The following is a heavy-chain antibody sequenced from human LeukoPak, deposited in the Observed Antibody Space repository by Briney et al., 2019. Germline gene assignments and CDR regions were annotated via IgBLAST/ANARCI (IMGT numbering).Heavy chain of an antibody. V-gene: IGHV3-7*01. J-gene: IGHJ4*02. CDR2: IKDDGTEK. CDR3: ARRPFGADY. CDR1: GFSFSDYW. Sequence: GGSLRLSCAASGFSFSDYWMGWVRQPPGKGLQWVANIKDDGTEKYYVDSVKGRFTISRDNAKNSVYLQMNSLRVEDTAVYYCARRPFGADYWAREPWSPSPQ. D-gene: IGHD3-10*01.